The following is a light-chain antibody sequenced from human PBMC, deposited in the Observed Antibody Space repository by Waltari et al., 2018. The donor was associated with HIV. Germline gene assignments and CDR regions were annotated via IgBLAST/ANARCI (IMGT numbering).Light chain of an antibody. Sequence: QSALTQPASVSGSPGQSIAIPCTGPSGDIETYKYVSWYQQHTGKVPKLIIYDVNVRPSGVSDRFSGSKSGNTATLTISGLHSDDEADYYCCSYTVNSTGVFGAGTKITV. CDR1: SGDIETYKY. V-gene: IGLV2-14*03. J-gene: IGLJ1*01. CDR3: CSYTVNSTGV. CDR2: DVN.